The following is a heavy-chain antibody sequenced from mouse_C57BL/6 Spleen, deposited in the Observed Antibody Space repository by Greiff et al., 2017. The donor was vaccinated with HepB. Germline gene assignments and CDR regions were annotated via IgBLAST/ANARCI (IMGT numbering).Heavy chain of an antibody. V-gene: IGHV14-2*01. Sequence: EVQLQQSGAELVKPGASVKLSCTASGFNIKDYYMHWVKQMTEQGLEWIGRIDPEDGETKSDPKFQGKATITADTSSNTAYQQLSSLTSEDNTVYYGARRDYYAMDYWGQGTSVTVSS. CDR1: GFNIKDYY. CDR2: IDPEDGET. J-gene: IGHJ4*01. CDR3: ARRDYYAMDY.